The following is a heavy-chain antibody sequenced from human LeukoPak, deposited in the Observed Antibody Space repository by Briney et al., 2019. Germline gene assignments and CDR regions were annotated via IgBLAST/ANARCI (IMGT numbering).Heavy chain of an antibody. Sequence: TSETLSLTCTVSGDSINRHFWSWLRRPPGKGLEWIGYIDDSGKTDYIPSLKSQVTISVDKSKNQFSLKLTSVTAADTAMYFCARSDYHGSGSQTVFDAFDLWGQGARVTVSS. CDR3: ARSDYHGSGSQTVFDAFDL. CDR1: GDSINRHF. J-gene: IGHJ3*01. CDR2: IDDSGKT. D-gene: IGHD3-10*01. V-gene: IGHV4-59*11.